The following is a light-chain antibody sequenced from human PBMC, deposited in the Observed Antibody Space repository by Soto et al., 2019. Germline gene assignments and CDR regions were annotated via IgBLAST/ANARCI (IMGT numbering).Light chain of an antibody. CDR1: QSVRSNY. CDR3: QQYGSSPLS. V-gene: IGKV3-20*01. Sequence: EIVLTQSPGTLSLSPGETATLSCRASQSVRSNYLAWYQQKPGQAPRFLIYDASSRATAIPYRFSRSGSGTDVTLTISRLETEDFAVYYWQQYGSSPLSFGGGTKVQIK. J-gene: IGKJ4*01. CDR2: DAS.